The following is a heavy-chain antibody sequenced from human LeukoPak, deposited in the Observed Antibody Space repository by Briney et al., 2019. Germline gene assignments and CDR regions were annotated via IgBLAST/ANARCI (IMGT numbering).Heavy chain of an antibody. CDR3: AELGITMIGGV. J-gene: IGHJ6*04. V-gene: IGHV1-24*01. Sequence: VASVKVPCKVSGYTLTELSMHWVRQAPGKGLEWMGGFDPEDGGTIYAQKFQGRVTMTEDTSTDTAYMELSSLRAEDTAVYYCAELGITMIGGVWGKGTTVTISS. D-gene: IGHD3-10*02. CDR1: GYTLTELS. CDR2: FDPEDGGT.